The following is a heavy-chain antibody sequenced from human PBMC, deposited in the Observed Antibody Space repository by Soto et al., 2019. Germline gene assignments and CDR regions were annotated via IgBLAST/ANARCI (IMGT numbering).Heavy chain of an antibody. CDR1: GGSISSSSYY. J-gene: IGHJ5*02. D-gene: IGHD3-22*01. CDR2: IYYSGST. CDR3: ARHEDYYDSSGYPVNWFDP. V-gene: IGHV4-39*01. Sequence: QLQLQESVPGLVKPSETLSLTCTVSGGSISSSSYYWGWIRQPPGKGLEWIGSIYYSGSTYYNPSLKSRVTISVDTSKNQFSLKLSSVTAADTAVYYCARHEDYYDSSGYPVNWFDPWGQGTLVTVSS.